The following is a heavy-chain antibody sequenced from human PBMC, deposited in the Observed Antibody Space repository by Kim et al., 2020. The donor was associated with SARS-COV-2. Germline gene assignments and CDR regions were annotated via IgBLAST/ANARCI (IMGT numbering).Heavy chain of an antibody. Sequence: ASVKVSCKASGYTFTSYGISWVRQAPGQGLEWMGWISAYNGNTNYAQKLQGRVTMTTDTSTSTAYMELRSLRSDDTAVYYCARGRGSGNFFPSGLDVWGQGTTVTVYS. J-gene: IGHJ6*02. V-gene: IGHV1-18*01. CDR1: GYTFTSYG. CDR3: ARGRGSGNFFPSGLDV. D-gene: IGHD3-10*01. CDR2: ISAYNGNT.